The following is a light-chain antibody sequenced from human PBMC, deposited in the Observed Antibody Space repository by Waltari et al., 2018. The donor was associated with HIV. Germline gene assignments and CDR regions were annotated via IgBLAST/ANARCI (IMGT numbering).Light chain of an antibody. CDR3: QQCYTSVWT. J-gene: IGKJ1*01. Sequence: DIQMNQSPSSLSASVGDRVTITCLTSPTKGNYLNWYQQKPGKAPKPLIYAASKLQCGVPSRFSGSGSGTDFSLTISSLQPEDAATYYCQQCYTSVWTFGQGTKVEI. CDR2: AAS. V-gene: IGKV1-39*01. CDR1: PTKGNY.